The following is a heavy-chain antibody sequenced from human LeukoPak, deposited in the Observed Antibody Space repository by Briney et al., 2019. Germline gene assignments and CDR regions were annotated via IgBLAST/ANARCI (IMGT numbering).Heavy chain of an antibody. CDR3: ARTLDDTRQDHMDV. D-gene: IGHD3-9*01. Sequence: PGGSLRLSCAASGFTFSSYSMNWVRQAPGKGLEWVSSISSSSSYIYYADSVKGRFTISRDNAKNSLYLQMNSLRAEDTAVYYCARTLDDTRQDHMDVWGKGTTVTVSS. J-gene: IGHJ6*03. CDR2: ISSSSSYI. CDR1: GFTFSSYS. V-gene: IGHV3-21*01.